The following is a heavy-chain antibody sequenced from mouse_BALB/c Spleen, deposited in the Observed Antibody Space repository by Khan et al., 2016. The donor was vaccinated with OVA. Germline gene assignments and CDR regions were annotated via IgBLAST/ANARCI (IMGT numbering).Heavy chain of an antibody. V-gene: IGHV2-9*02. J-gene: IGHJ2*01. CDR3: ARLEDI. CDR2: IWAGGST. D-gene: IGHD1-3*01. Sequence: QVQLKQSGPGLVAPSQSLSITCTVSGFSLTSYGVHWVRQPPGKGLVWLGVIWAGGSTTYNSALLSRLSISKDNSKSQCFLKMNSLQTEETAMYDCARLEDIGGKGTTLTVSS. CDR1: GFSLTSYG.